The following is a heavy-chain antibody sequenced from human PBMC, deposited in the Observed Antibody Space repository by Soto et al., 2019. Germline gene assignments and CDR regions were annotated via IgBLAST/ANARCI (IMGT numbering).Heavy chain of an antibody. Sequence: GGSLRLSCAASGFNFSVSAMHWVRQASGKGLEWVGRIKSKSNNYATAYADSVKGRFTISRDNSKNTLYLQMNSLRAEDTAVYYCARGPPLLGVDTAMVTYYYYGMDVWGQGTTVTVSS. CDR3: ARGPPLLGVDTAMVTYYYYGMDV. CDR2: IKSKSNNYAT. D-gene: IGHD5-18*01. CDR1: GFNFSVSA. V-gene: IGHV3-73*01. J-gene: IGHJ6*02.